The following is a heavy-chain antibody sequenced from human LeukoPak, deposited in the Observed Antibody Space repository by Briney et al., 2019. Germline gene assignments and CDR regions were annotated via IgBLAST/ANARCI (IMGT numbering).Heavy chain of an antibody. CDR2: FNHSVST. CDR1: GGSLSAYY. CDR3: ARGLGSIAAAVYFDY. V-gene: IGHV4-34*01. D-gene: IGHD6-13*01. J-gene: IGHJ4*02. Sequence: PSETLSLTCAVHGGSLSAYYWSWIRQPPGKGLEWIGEFNHSVSTNSNPSLKSRVTISVDTSKHQFSLKLSSLTAADTAVYCCARGLGSIAAAVYFDYWGPGTLVTASS.